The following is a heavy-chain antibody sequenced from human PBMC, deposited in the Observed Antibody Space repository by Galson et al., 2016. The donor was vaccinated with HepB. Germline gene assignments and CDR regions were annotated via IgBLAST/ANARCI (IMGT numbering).Heavy chain of an antibody. D-gene: IGHD2-15*01. CDR2: IYYSGST. CDR3: ARGSNCSGGRCFWFGP. V-gene: IGHV4-31*03. J-gene: IGHJ5*02. Sequence: TLSLTCTVSGGSISSGGYYWTWIRQHPGKGLEWIGYIYYSGSTYYNSSLKSRVIISVDTSKNQFSLMLGSVTAADTAIYYCARGSNCSGGRCFWFGPWGQGTLVTVSS. CDR1: GGSISSGGYY.